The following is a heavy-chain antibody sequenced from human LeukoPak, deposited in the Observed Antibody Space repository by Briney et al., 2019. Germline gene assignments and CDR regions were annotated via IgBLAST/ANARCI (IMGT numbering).Heavy chain of an antibody. CDR2: IYYSGST. CDR1: GGSISSRGYY. Sequence: SETLSLTCTVSGGSISSRGYYWGWIRQPPGKGLEWIGSIYYSGSTYYNPSLKSRVTISVDTSKNQFSLKLSSVTAADTAVYYCARDRRDGHNLAWFDPWGQGTLVTVSS. D-gene: IGHD5-24*01. V-gene: IGHV4-39*07. CDR3: ARDRRDGHNLAWFDP. J-gene: IGHJ5*02.